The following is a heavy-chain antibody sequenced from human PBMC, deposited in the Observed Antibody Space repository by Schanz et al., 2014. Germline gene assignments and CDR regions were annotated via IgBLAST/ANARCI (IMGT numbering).Heavy chain of an antibody. J-gene: IGHJ4*02. V-gene: IGHV1-69*02. CDR3: ARGRGFYDY. Sequence: QVHLVPSGAEVKKPGSSVKVSCKASGGTFSSDTFSWVRQAPGQGLEWMGRIVPIAGITNYAQRFQGRVTIAADKSSDTAYMELSSLTAEDTAVHYCARGRGFYDYWGQGTLVTVSS. D-gene: IGHD3-10*01. CDR1: GGTFSSDT. CDR2: IVPIAGIT.